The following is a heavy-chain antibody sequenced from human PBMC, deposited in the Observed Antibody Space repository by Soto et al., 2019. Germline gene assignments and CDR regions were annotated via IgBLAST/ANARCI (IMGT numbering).Heavy chain of an antibody. CDR1: GGSISSGGYY. CDR2: IYYSGST. V-gene: IGHV4-31*03. J-gene: IGHJ5*02. D-gene: IGHD6-19*01. Sequence: SETLSLTCTVSGGSISSGGYYWSWIRQHPGKGLEWIGYIYYSGSTYYNPSLKSRVTISVDTSKNQFSLKLSSVTAADTAVYYCARAGSSGLGDWFDPWGQGTLVTVSS. CDR3: ARAGSSGLGDWFDP.